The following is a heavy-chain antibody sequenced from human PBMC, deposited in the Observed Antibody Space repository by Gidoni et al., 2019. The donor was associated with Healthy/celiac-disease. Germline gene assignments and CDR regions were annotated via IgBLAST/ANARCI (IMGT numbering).Heavy chain of an antibody. J-gene: IGHJ6*02. CDR3: ARDLSAATYYDFWSGYSHPAYYYYGMDV. D-gene: IGHD3-3*01. Sequence: QVQLVQSGAEVKKPGASVKVSCKASGYTFTSYGISWVRQAPGQGLEWMGWISAYNGNTNYAQKLQGRVTMTTDTSTSTAYMELRSLRSDDTAVYYCARDLSAATYYDFWSGYSHPAYYYYGMDVWGQGTTVTVSS. V-gene: IGHV1-18*01. CDR2: ISAYNGNT. CDR1: GYTFTSYG.